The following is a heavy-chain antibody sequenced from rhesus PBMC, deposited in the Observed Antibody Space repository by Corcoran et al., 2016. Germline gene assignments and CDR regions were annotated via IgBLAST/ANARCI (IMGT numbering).Heavy chain of an antibody. CDR3: ARDRSGWYYFDY. CDR2: IHISSVHT. V-gene: IGHV4S7*01. J-gene: IGHJ4*01. Sequence: QVQLQESGPGLLKPSETLSLTCAVSGGSISGGYGWGLIRQPPGKGLEWIVSIHISSVHTHYNPSLNSRVTMSTATSTKQFSLKLGSGAAAETVVYYCARDRSGWYYFDYWGYVVLVTVSS. D-gene: IGHD6-31*01. CDR1: GGSISGGYG.